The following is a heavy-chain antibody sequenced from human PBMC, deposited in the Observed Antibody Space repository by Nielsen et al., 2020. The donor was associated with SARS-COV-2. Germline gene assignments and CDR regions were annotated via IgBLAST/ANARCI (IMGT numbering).Heavy chain of an antibody. V-gene: IGHV4-59*01. Sequence: SETLSLTCTVSGGSISSYYWSWIRQSPGKGLEWLGYIYYSGSTNYNPSLKSRVTISVDTSKNQFSLKLSSVTAADTAVYYCARLYYDYVWGSYRYGWYFDLWGRGTLVTVSS. J-gene: IGHJ2*01. D-gene: IGHD3-16*02. CDR2: IYYSGST. CDR3: ARLYYDYVWGSYRYGWYFDL. CDR1: GGSISSYY.